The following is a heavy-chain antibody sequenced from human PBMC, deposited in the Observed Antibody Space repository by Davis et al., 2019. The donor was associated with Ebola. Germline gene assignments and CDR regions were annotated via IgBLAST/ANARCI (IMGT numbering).Heavy chain of an antibody. D-gene: IGHD3-22*01. J-gene: IGHJ5*02. V-gene: IGHV1-18*01. CDR2: IIPIFGTA. Sequence: AASVTVSCKASGYTFTSYDISWVRQAPGQGLEWMGGIIPIFGTANYAQKLQGRVTMTTDTSTSTAYMELRSLRSDDTAVYYCARVITMIVAGSWFDPWGQGTLVTVSS. CDR3: ARVITMIVAGSWFDP. CDR1: GYTFTSYD.